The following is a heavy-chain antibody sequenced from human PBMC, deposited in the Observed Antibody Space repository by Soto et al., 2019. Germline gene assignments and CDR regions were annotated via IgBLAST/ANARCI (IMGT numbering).Heavy chain of an antibody. CDR3: ADLSRYCTSSNCD. Sequence: DVRLLESGGGLVQPGGSVRLSCAASGFTFSSYSMSWVRQAPGKGLEWVSTIGTSASTYYGDSVRGRFTISRDNSRNTLYLQMNSLRPEDTAVYYCADLSRYCTSSNCDWGQGTLVTVSS. D-gene: IGHD2-2*01. CDR2: IGTSAST. J-gene: IGHJ4*02. CDR1: GFTFSSYS. V-gene: IGHV3-23*01.